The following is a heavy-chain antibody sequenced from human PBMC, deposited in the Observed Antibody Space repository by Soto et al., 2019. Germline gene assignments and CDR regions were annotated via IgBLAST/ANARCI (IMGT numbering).Heavy chain of an antibody. CDR2: INPNSGAT. J-gene: IGHJ6*02. V-gene: IGHV1-2*04. CDR3: ARSHCMSPGCYEYQYYGMDV. CDR1: GYTFTDYY. D-gene: IGHD2-2*01. Sequence: QVQLVQSGAEVKNPGASVKVSCKASGYTFTDYYLYWVRQAPGQGLEWMGWINPNSGATNYAQKFQGWVTMTRDTSISTAYMEVRRLKSDDTAVYYCARSHCMSPGCYEYQYYGMDVWGQGTTVTVSS.